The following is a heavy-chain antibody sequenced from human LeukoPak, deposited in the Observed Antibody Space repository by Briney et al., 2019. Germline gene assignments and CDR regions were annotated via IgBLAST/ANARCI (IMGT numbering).Heavy chain of an antibody. Sequence: GGSLRLSCAASGFTFSSYAMSWVRQAPGKGLEWVSAISGSGGSTYYADSVKGRFTISRDNSKNTLYLQMNSLRAEDTAVYYCAKDPGYSSGWYVGNWFDPWGQGTLVTVSS. CDR3: AKDPGYSSGWYVGNWFDP. CDR1: GFTFSSYA. V-gene: IGHV3-23*01. J-gene: IGHJ5*02. D-gene: IGHD6-19*01. CDR2: ISGSGGST.